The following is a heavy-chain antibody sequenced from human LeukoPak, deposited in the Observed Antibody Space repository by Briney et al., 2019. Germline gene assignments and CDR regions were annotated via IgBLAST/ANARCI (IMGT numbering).Heavy chain of an antibody. J-gene: IGHJ4*02. CDR1: GGSFSGYY. D-gene: IGHD1-26*01. CDR3: ARGWESRYFDY. V-gene: IGHV4-34*01. CDR2: INHSGST. Sequence: PSETLSLTCAVYGGSFSGYYWSWIRQPPGKGLEWIGEINHSGSTNYNPSLKSRVTISVDTFKNQFSLKLSSVTAADTAVYYCARGWESRYFDYWGQGTLVTVSS.